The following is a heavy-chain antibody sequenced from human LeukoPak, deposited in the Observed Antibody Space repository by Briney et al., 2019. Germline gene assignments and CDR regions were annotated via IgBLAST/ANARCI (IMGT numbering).Heavy chain of an antibody. D-gene: IGHD4-17*01. J-gene: IGHJ4*02. V-gene: IGHV3-23*01. CDR1: GFSFSTYV. Sequence: PGGSLRLSCAASGFSFSTYVMTWVRQTPGKGLEWVSAIGVDGRSRDYADSVKGRFTISRDTSKNTVFLQMSSLRAEDTALYYCTTRMEGTRDNWGRGTRVPVSS. CDR3: TTRMEGTRDN. CDR2: IGVDGRSR.